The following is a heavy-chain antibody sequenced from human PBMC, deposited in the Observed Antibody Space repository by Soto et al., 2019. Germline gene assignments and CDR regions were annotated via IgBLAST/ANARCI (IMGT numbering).Heavy chain of an antibody. CDR1: GGSISSYY. J-gene: IGHJ4*02. D-gene: IGHD5-18*01. CDR2: IYYSGSN. CDR3: ARTNVDTAMALDY. Sequence: QVQLQESGPGLVKPSETLSLTCTVSGGSISSYYWSWIRQPPGKGLEWIGYIYYSGSNNYNPSLKSRVTTSVDTSKNQFSLKLSSVTAADTAVYYCARTNVDTAMALDYWGQGTLVTVSS. V-gene: IGHV4-59*01.